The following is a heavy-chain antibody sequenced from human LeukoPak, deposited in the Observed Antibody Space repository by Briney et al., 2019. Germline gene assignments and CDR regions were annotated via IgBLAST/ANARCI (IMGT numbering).Heavy chain of an antibody. D-gene: IGHD2-15*01. CDR2: IDWDDDK. J-gene: IGHJ5*02. V-gene: IGHV2-70*01. CDR3: ARMTLGYCSGGSCLAWFDP. Sequence: SGPTLVNPTQTLTLTCTFSGFSLSTSGMWVSWIRQPPGKALEWLALIDWDDDKYYSTSLKTRLTISKDTSKNQVVLTMTNMDPVDTATYYCARMTLGYCSGGSCLAWFDPWGQGTLVTVSS. CDR1: GFSLSTSGMW.